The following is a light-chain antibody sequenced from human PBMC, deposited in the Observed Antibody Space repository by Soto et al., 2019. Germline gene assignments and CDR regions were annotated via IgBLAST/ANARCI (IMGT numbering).Light chain of an antibody. CDR3: QPYGSSPGT. V-gene: IGKV3-20*01. J-gene: IGKJ1*01. Sequence: EIVLTQSPGTLSLSPGERATLSCRASRSVSSSYLAWYQQKPGQAPRLLIYGASSRATGIPDRFSGSGSGTDFTLTISRLEPEDFAVYYCQPYGSSPGTFGQGTKVEIK. CDR2: GAS. CDR1: RSVSSSY.